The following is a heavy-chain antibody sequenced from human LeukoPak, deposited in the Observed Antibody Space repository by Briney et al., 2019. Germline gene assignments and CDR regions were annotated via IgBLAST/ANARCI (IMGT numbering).Heavy chain of an antibody. CDR1: GFTFKSYH. Sequence: GGSLRLSCTASGFTFKSYHMNWVRQAPGKGLEWLSGITSGASVIYYADSVKGRFTISGDDAKNSVFLQMSGLTVDDTAVYYCARKRIADLGDETSFGGTPFDSWGQGTLVIVSS. V-gene: IGHV3-48*03. J-gene: IGHJ4*02. D-gene: IGHD3-16*01. CDR2: ITSGASVI. CDR3: ARKRIADLGDETSFGGTPFDS.